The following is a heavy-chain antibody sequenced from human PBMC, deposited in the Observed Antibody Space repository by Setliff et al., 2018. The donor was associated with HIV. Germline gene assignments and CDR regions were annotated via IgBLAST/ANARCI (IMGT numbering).Heavy chain of an antibody. Sequence: ASVKVSCKTSGYLFSGYYLHWLRRAPGQGLEWMGWMNPNSGNTGYAQKFQGRLAMTRNTSIDTAYMELSSLTSEDTAVYYCASDWELGHGFYIWGQGTMVTVSS. J-gene: IGHJ3*02. CDR2: MNPNSGNT. CDR3: ASDWELGHGFYI. D-gene: IGHD3-10*01. CDR1: GYLFSGYY. V-gene: IGHV1-8*02.